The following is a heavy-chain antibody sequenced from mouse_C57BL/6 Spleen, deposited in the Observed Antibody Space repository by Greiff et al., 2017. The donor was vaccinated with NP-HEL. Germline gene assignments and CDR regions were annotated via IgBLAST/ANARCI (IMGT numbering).Heavy chain of an antibody. D-gene: IGHD2-1*01. J-gene: IGHJ4*01. Sequence: VQLQQPGAELVKPGASVKLSCKASGYTFTSYWMHWVKQRPGQGLEWIGMIHPNSGSTNYNEKFKSKATLTVDKSSSTAYMQLSILTSEDSAVYYCASYRAYCNFSIDYWGQGTSVTVSS. CDR3: ASYRAYCNFSIDY. V-gene: IGHV1-64*01. CDR1: GYTFTSYW. CDR2: IHPNSGST.